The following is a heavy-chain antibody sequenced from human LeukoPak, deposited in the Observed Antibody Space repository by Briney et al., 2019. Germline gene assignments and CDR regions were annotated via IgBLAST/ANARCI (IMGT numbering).Heavy chain of an antibody. J-gene: IGHJ4*02. CDR3: ARDQFYYDSSGYYGRYFDY. CDR2: INSDGSST. V-gene: IGHV3-74*01. Sequence: GGSLRLSCAASGFTFSSYAMSWVRQAPGKGLVWVSRINSDGSSTSYADSVKGRFTISRDNAKNTLYLQMNSLRAEDTAVYYCARDQFYYDSSGYYGRYFDYWGQGTPVTVSS. D-gene: IGHD3-22*01. CDR1: GFTFSSYA.